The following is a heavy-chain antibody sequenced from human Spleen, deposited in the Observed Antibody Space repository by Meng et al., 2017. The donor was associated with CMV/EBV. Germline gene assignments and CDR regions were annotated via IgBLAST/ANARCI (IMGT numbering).Heavy chain of an antibody. Sequence: QGQLQQWGAGLLKPSETLSLPCAVYGGSFSGYYWSWIRQPPGKGLEWIGEINHSGSTNYNPSLKSRVTISVDTSKNQFSLKLSSVTAADTAVYYCARGDGDYGSYYWGQGTLVTVSS. D-gene: IGHD4-17*01. J-gene: IGHJ4*02. CDR2: INHSGST. CDR3: ARGDGDYGSYY. CDR1: GGSFSGYY. V-gene: IGHV4-34*01.